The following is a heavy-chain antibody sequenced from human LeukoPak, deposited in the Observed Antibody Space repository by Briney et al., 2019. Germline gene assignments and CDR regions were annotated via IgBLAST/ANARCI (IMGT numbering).Heavy chain of an antibody. CDR3: ARHYGAMVDY. Sequence: PSETLSLTCTVSGGSISSYYWSWIRQPPGRGLEWIGYIYYSGSTNYNPSLKSRVTISVDPSKNQFSLKLSSVTAADTAVYYCARHYGAMVDYWGQGTLVTVSS. V-gene: IGHV4-59*08. J-gene: IGHJ4*02. CDR1: GGSISSYY. CDR2: IYYSGST. D-gene: IGHD5-18*01.